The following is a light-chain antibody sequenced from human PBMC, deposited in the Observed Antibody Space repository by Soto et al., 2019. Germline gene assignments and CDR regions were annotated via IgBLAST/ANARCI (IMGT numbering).Light chain of an antibody. CDR1: QSISNW. CDR2: DAS. CDR3: QQYNSPSRT. V-gene: IGKV1-5*01. Sequence: DIPMTQSPSTLSASVGDRVTITCRASQSISNWLAWYQQKPGKVPKLLIYDASSLESGVPSRFSGSGSGTEFTLTISSLQPDDFATYYCQQYNSPSRTFGQGTKVEIK. J-gene: IGKJ1*01.